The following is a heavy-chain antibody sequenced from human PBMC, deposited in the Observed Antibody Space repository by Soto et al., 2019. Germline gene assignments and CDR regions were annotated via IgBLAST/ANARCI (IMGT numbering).Heavy chain of an antibody. CDR3: AKELIGPKWWGSGYYQPYYFDY. Sequence: GGSLRLSCAASGFTFSSYGMHWVRQAPGKGLEWVAVISYDGSNKYYADSVKGRFTISRDNSKNTLYLQMNSLRAEETAVYYCAKELIGPKWWGSGYYQPYYFDYWGQGTLVTVSS. CDR1: GFTFSSYG. V-gene: IGHV3-30*18. J-gene: IGHJ4*02. D-gene: IGHD3-3*01. CDR2: ISYDGSNK.